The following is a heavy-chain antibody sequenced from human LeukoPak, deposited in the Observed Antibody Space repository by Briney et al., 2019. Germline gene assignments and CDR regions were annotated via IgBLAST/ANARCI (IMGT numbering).Heavy chain of an antibody. V-gene: IGHV3-64D*09. D-gene: IGHD3-22*01. CDR2: ISSNGAST. CDR3: VKDNLGGFYYDSSGTLDY. Sequence: PGGSLRLYCSASGFTFSSCSMHWVRQAPGRGLEYVTTISSNGASTYYADSVKGRFTISRDNSKSTLYLQMSSLRTEDTAVYYCVKDNLGGFYYDSSGTLDYWGQGTLVTVSS. J-gene: IGHJ4*02. CDR1: GFTFSSCS.